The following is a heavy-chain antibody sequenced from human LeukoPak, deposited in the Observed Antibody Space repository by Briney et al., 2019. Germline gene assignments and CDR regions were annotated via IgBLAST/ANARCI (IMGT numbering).Heavy chain of an antibody. CDR3: ARTLRGGDWYFDY. CDR2: ISAGGGST. CDR1: GFTFSSYA. D-gene: IGHD2-21*02. Sequence: GGSLRPSCAASGFTFSSYAMSWVRQTPEKGLEWVSTISAGGGSTYYADSVKGLFSISRDNSKNTLYLQMNSLGADDTALYHCARTLRGGDWYFDYWGQGTLVTVSS. J-gene: IGHJ4*02. V-gene: IGHV3-23*01.